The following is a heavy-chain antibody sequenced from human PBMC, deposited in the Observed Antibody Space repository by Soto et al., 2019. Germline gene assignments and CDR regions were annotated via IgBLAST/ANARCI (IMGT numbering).Heavy chain of an antibody. Sequence: SETLSLTCVVSGGSISSGGYSWSWIRQPPGKGLEWIGYIHHSGSTYHNPSLKSRVTISVDRSKNQFSLNLSSVTAADTAVYYCARDGYGSGLDVWGQGTTVTVSS. CDR1: GGSISSGGYS. CDR3: ARDGYGSGLDV. V-gene: IGHV4-30-2*01. J-gene: IGHJ6*02. CDR2: IHHSGST. D-gene: IGHD3-10*01.